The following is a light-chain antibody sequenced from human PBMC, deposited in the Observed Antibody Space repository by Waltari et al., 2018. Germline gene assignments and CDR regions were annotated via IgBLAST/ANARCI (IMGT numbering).Light chain of an antibody. J-gene: IGKJ4*01. CDR2: KAS. CDR1: QSISSW. Sequence: DIQMTQSPSTLSASVGDRVTITCRASQSISSWLAWYQPKPGKAPNLLIYKASSLESGVPSRFSGSGSGTEFTLTISSLQPDDFATYYCQQYNSSPLTFGGGTKVEIK. V-gene: IGKV1-5*03. CDR3: QQYNSSPLT.